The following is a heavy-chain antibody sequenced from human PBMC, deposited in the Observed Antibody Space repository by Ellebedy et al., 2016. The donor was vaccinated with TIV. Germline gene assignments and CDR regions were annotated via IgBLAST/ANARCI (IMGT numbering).Heavy chain of an antibody. V-gene: IGHV3-23*01. D-gene: IGHD2-2*01. CDR3: AKFGDQLLPYYYYGMDV. J-gene: IGHJ6*02. CDR2: ISGSGGST. Sequence: GESLKISXAASGFTFSSYSMNWVRQAPGKGLEWVSAISGSGGSTYYADSVKGRFTISRDNSKNTLYLQMNSLRAEDTAVYYCAKFGDQLLPYYYYGMDVWGQGTTVTVSS. CDR1: GFTFSSYS.